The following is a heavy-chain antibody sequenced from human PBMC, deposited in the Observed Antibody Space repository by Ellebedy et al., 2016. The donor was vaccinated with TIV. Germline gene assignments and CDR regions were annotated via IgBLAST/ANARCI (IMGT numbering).Heavy chain of an antibody. J-gene: IGHJ3*02. Sequence: GESLKISCKGSGYSFANYWIGWVRQMPGKGLEWMVIIYPGDSDTRYSPSFQGQVTISADKSITTAYLQWSSLKASDTAMYYCARVIFRGGTGRHAFDIWGQGTMVTVSS. D-gene: IGHD2-15*01. CDR1: GYSFANYW. CDR2: IYPGDSDT. CDR3: ARVIFRGGTGRHAFDI. V-gene: IGHV5-51*01.